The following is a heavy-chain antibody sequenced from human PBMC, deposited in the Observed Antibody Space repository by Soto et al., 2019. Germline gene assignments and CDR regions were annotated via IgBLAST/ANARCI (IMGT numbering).Heavy chain of an antibody. D-gene: IGHD6-13*01. V-gene: IGHV3-30*18. CDR1: GFTFSSYG. CDR3: AKCGSSWYLWDY. Sequence: VQLVESGGGVVQPGRSLRLSCAASGFTFSSYGMHWVRQAPGKGLEWVAVISYDGSNKYYADSVKGRFTISRDNSKNTLYLQMNSLRAEDTAVYYCAKCGSSWYLWDYWGQGTLVTVSS. CDR2: ISYDGSNK. J-gene: IGHJ4*02.